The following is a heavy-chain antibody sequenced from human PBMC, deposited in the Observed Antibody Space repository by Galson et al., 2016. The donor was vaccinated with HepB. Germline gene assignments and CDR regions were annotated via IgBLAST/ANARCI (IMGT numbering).Heavy chain of an antibody. CDR3: ARDLGYGDNVGY. CDR2: IIPSFRTP. CDR1: GDPFSSFA. D-gene: IGHD4-17*01. Sequence: SVKVSCKASGDPFSSFAISWVRQAPGQGLEWMGGIIPSFRTPHYAQRFQGRVTITADESTSTVHLELSSLRPEDTAVYFCARDLGYGDNVGYWGQGTLVIVSS. J-gene: IGHJ4*02. V-gene: IGHV1-69*13.